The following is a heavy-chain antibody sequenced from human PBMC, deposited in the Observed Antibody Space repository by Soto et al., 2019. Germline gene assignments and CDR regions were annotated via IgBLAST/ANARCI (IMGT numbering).Heavy chain of an antibody. CDR1: GGSISSYY. D-gene: IGHD1-1*01. Sequence: QVQLQESGPGLVKPSETLSLTCTVSGGSISSYYWSWIRQSPGKGLEWLGYIHYSGSTKSNPSLKSRVTISVDTSRNQVSLKWSYVTAADSAVYFCARARYHLLHPYYYGMDVWGQGTTVTVSS. CDR3: ARARYHLLHPYYYGMDV. CDR2: IHYSGST. J-gene: IGHJ6*02. V-gene: IGHV4-59*01.